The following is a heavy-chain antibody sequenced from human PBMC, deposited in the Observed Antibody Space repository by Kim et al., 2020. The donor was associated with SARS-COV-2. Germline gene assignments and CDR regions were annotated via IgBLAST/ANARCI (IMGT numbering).Heavy chain of an antibody. V-gene: IGHV3-30*18. J-gene: IGHJ3*02. D-gene: IGHD6-13*01. Sequence: GGSLRLSCAASGFTFSSYGMHWVRQAPGKGLEWVAVISYDGSNKYYADSVKGRFTISRDNSKNTLYLQMNSLRAEDTAVYYCAKDRLRDSSNARGGAFDIWGQGTMVTVSS. CDR2: ISYDGSNK. CDR3: AKDRLRDSSNARGGAFDI. CDR1: GFTFSSYG.